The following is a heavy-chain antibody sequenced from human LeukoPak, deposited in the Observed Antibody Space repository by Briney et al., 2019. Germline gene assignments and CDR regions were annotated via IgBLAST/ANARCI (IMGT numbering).Heavy chain of an antibody. V-gene: IGHV3-23*01. CDR1: GFIFSNYA. Sequence: HTGGSLRLSCAASGFIFSNYAMAWVRQAPGKGLEWVSSMTISGGGTYYADSVKGRFTISRDNAQNSLYLQMNSLRAEDSSVYYCARPTTVTTISADAFDIWGQGTMVTVSS. J-gene: IGHJ3*02. CDR2: MTISGGGT. CDR3: ARPTTVTTISADAFDI. D-gene: IGHD4-17*01.